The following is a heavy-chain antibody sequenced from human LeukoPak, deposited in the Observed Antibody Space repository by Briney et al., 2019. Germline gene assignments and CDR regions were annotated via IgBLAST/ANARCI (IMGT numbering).Heavy chain of an antibody. V-gene: IGHV3-23*05. CDR2: ISKSGNNT. CDR1: GFTFSSYA. Sequence: GGSLRLSCAASGFTFSSYAMTWVRQAPSKGLEWVSCISKSGNNTYYADSVAGRLTISRDNSKNTLYLQMNSLRADDTAVYYCAAAVTTGRAEHYWGQGTLVTVSS. CDR3: AAAVTTGRAEHY. J-gene: IGHJ4*02. D-gene: IGHD4-17*01.